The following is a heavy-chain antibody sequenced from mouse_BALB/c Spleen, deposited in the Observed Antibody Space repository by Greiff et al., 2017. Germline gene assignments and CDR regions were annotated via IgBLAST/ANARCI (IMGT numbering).Heavy chain of an antibody. J-gene: IGHJ1*01. Sequence: QVQLQQSGAELVKPGASVKLSCKASGYTFTSYYMYWVKQRPGQGLEWIGGINPSNGGTNFNEKFKSKATLTVDKSSSTAYMQLSSLTSEDSAVYYCTRRNWPYWYFDVWGAGTTVTVSS. CDR2: INPSNGGT. D-gene: IGHD4-1*01. CDR3: TRRNWPYWYFDV. V-gene: IGHV1S81*02. CDR1: GYTFTSYY.